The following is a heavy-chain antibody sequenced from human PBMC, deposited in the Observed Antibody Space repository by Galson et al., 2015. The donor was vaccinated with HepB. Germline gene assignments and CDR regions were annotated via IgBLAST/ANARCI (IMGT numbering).Heavy chain of an antibody. CDR1: GFTFSSYA. D-gene: IGHD6-19*01. J-gene: IGHJ5*02. CDR3: AKDRQWLDWFDP. CDR2: ISGSGGST. Sequence: SLRLSCAASGFTFSSYAMSWVRQAPGKGLEWVSAISGSGGSTYYADSVKGRFTISRDNSKNTLYLQMNSLRAEDTAVYYCAKDRQWLDWFDPWGQGTLVTVSS. V-gene: IGHV3-23*01.